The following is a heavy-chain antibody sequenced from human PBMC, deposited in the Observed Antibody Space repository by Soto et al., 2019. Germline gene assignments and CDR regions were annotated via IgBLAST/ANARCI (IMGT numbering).Heavy chain of an antibody. V-gene: IGHV2-70*01. CDR1: GFSLSTSGMC. J-gene: IGHJ4*02. D-gene: IGHD2-2*01. Sequence: YGPTLVNPTQTLTLTCTFAGFSLSTSGMCVSWIRQPPGKALEWLALIDWDDDKYYSTSLKTRLTISKDTSKNQVVLTMTNMDPVDTATYYCARTATVPGPFDYWGQGTLVTVAS. CDR3: ARTATVPGPFDY. CDR2: IDWDDDK.